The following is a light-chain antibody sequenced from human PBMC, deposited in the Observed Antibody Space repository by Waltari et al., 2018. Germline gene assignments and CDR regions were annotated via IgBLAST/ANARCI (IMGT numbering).Light chain of an antibody. J-gene: IGKJ2*01. CDR2: DSS. CDR1: QTVRSF. CDR3: QQRSNWPYT. V-gene: IGKV3-11*01. Sequence: SCRASQTVRSFLAVYQHRPGQAPRLPIFDSSSRATGIPAKFSGSGSGTDFTLTVSNLEPEDFAVYYCQQRSNWPYTFGQGTRVEIK.